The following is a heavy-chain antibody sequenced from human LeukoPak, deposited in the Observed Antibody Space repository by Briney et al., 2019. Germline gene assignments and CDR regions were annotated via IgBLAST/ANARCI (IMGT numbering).Heavy chain of an antibody. D-gene: IGHD6-6*01. CDR1: GCTFSRYP. V-gene: IGHV1-69*13. CDR2: IIPSFSTA. J-gene: IGHJ4*02. Sequence: SVKVSCKPSGCTFSRYPISWVRQAPGQGLEWMGGIIPSFSTANYAQEFKGRVTITADESTSTAYMELSSLRSEDTAVYYCVLHASSDVDPFDYWGQGTLVTVSS. CDR3: VLHASSDVDPFDY.